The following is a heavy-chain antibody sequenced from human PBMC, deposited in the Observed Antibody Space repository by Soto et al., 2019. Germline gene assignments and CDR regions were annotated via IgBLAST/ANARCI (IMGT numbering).Heavy chain of an antibody. V-gene: IGHV3-74*01. D-gene: IGHD2-2*01. CDR3: PNLSAPVDF. J-gene: IGHJ4*02. Sequence: PGDSLRLSCVASGFTFRSYCMHWLRQAVGRELVWVSGIDTDGNSRNYADSRKGRITITKDNAKNNVYLQMNALIDEDTAVYFVPNLSAPVDFWGQGTLVTVSS. CDR2: IDTDGNSR. CDR1: GFTFRSYC.